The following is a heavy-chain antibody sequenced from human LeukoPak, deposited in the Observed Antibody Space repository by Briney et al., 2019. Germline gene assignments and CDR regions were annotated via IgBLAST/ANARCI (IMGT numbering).Heavy chain of an antibody. D-gene: IGHD3-22*01. J-gene: IGHJ3*02. Sequence: GESLKISCKGSGYTFTNYWIAWVRQMPGKGLEWMGIIYPRDSDTRYSPSFRGQVTISADKSITTAYLQWSSLKASDTAIYYCASYYYDSRFHAFDIWGQGTMVTVSS. V-gene: IGHV5-51*01. CDR1: GYTFTNYW. CDR3: ASYYYDSRFHAFDI. CDR2: IYPRDSDT.